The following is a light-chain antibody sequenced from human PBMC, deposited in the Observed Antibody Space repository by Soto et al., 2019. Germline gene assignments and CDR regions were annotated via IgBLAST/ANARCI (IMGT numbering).Light chain of an antibody. V-gene: IGLV2-14*01. Sequence: QSALTQPASVSGSPGQSITISCTGTSSDVGGYNYVSWYQQHPGKVPKLMMFDVNNRPSGVSNRFSGSKSGNTASLTISGLRAEDEADYFCCSYATGSVYVFGTGTKVTVL. J-gene: IGLJ1*01. CDR3: CSYATGSVYV. CDR2: DVN. CDR1: SSDVGGYNY.